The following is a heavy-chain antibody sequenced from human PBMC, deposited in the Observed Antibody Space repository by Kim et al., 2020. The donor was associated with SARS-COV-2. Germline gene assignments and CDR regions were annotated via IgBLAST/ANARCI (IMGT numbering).Heavy chain of an antibody. CDR1: GFTFSSYG. J-gene: IGHJ1*01. CDR2: ITYNGSNK. D-gene: IGHD6-13*01. CDR3: AKGGSLMCPAAGIGEGCLQH. V-gene: IGHV3-30*18. Sequence: GGSLRLSCAASGFTFSSYGMHWVRQAPGKGLEWVSVITYNGSNKYYADSVKGRFTISRDNSKNTLYLQMNSLRAEDTAVYYCAKGGSLMCPAAGIGEGCLQHWGQGTLVTVSS.